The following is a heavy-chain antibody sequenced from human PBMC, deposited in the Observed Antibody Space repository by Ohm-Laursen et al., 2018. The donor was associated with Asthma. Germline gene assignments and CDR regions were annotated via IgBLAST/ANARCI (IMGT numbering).Heavy chain of an antibody. D-gene: IGHD3-16*01. CDR1: GFTFSSYG. Sequence: SLRLSCTASGFTFSSYGMHWVRQAPGKGLEWVAVIWYDGSNKYYADSVKGRFTISRDNSKNTLYLQMNSLRAEDTAVYYCAKAPFGVNDAFDIWGQGTMVTVSS. V-gene: IGHV3-33*06. CDR2: IWYDGSNK. CDR3: AKAPFGVNDAFDI. J-gene: IGHJ3*02.